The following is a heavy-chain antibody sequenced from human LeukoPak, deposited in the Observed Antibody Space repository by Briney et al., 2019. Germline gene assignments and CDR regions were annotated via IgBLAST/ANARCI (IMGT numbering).Heavy chain of an antibody. Sequence: GGSLRLSCVASGFTFNNYAMSWVRQTPGRGLEWVSAMSGSGTSTYYVDSVKGRFTTSRDTSKSTVYLQMNSLRAEDTALYYCAKDRYYDFWSGYYIGDNWGQGTLVTVSS. J-gene: IGHJ4*02. CDR2: MSGSGTST. CDR1: GFTFNNYA. D-gene: IGHD3-3*01. CDR3: AKDRYYDFWSGYYIGDN. V-gene: IGHV3-23*01.